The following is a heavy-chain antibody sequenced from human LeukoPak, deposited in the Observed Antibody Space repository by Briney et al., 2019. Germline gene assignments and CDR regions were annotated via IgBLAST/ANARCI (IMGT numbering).Heavy chain of an antibody. J-gene: IGHJ6*03. V-gene: IGHV4-4*07. D-gene: IGHD2-15*01. CDR1: GGSISSYC. CDR3: ARIVVVVAATRIGNYYMDV. Sequence: PSETLSLTCTVSGGSISSYCWSWIRQPAGKGLEWIRRIYTSGSTNYNPSLKSRVTMSVDTSKNQFSLKLSSVTAADTAVYYCARIVVVVAATRIGNYYMDVWGKGTTVTVSS. CDR2: IYTSGST.